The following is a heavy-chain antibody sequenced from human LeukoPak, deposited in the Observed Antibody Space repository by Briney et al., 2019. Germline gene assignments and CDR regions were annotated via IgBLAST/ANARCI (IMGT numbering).Heavy chain of an antibody. CDR1: GFTVSSNS. CDR3: ARGGWYFDL. Sequence: GGSLRLSCAASGFTVSSNSMSWVRQAPGKGLEWVSVTNSGGTTYYADSVKGRFTISRDNPKNTLYLQMNSLRAEDTAVYYCARGGWYFDLWGRGTLVTVSS. V-gene: IGHV3-53*01. CDR2: TNSGGTT. J-gene: IGHJ2*01.